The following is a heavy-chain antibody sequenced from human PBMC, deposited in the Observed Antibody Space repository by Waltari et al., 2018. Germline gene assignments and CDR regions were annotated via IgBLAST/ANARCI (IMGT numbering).Heavy chain of an antibody. Sequence: VTISCKASGYTFTSYGISWVRQAPGQGLEWMGWISAYNGNTNYAQKPQGRVTMTTDTSTSTAYLELRSLRSDDTAVYYCARVRLEFHGSGRKNYYYYYGMDVWGQGTTVTVSS. J-gene: IGHJ6*02. D-gene: IGHD3-10*01. CDR2: ISAYNGNT. CDR3: ARVRLEFHGSGRKNYYYYYGMDV. V-gene: IGHV1-18*01. CDR1: GYTFTSYG.